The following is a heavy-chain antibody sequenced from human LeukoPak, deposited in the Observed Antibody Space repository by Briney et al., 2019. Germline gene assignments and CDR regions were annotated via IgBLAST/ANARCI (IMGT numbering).Heavy chain of an antibody. V-gene: IGHV4-59*01. D-gene: IGHD3-10*01. CDR1: GDSISIYY. Sequence: PSETLSLTCTVYGDSISIYYWSWIRQSPGQGLEWNGYIYNSGSTNYNPSLKSRVSISVDTSKNQFSLKLTSVTAADTAVYYCARDRELGYWGQGILVTVSS. J-gene: IGHJ4*02. CDR2: IYNSGST. CDR3: ARDRELGY.